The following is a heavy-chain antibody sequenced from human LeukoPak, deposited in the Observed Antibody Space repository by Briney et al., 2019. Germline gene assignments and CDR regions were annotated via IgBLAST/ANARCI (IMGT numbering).Heavy chain of an antibody. D-gene: IGHD3-22*01. J-gene: IGHJ4*02. CDR2: ISSSSSYT. Sequence: PGGSLRLSCAASGFTFSDYYMSWIRQAPGKGLEWVSYISSSSSYTNYADSVKGRFTISRDNAKNSLYLQMNSLRAEETAVYYCARALYYDSSGPGYWGQGPLVTVSS. CDR3: ARALYYDSSGPGY. CDR1: GFTFSDYY. V-gene: IGHV3-11*05.